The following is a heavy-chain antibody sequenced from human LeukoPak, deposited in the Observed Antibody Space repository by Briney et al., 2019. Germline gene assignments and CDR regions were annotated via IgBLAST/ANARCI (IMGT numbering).Heavy chain of an antibody. V-gene: IGHV1-69*04. J-gene: IGHJ4*02. Sequence: SVKVSCKASGGTFSSYAISWVRQAPGQGLEWMGRIIPILGTATYAQKFQGRVTITADKSTSTAYMELRSLRSDDTAVYYCARVSPKTLYFDYWGQGTLVTVSS. CDR3: ARVSPKTLYFDY. CDR2: IIPILGTA. CDR1: GGTFSSYA.